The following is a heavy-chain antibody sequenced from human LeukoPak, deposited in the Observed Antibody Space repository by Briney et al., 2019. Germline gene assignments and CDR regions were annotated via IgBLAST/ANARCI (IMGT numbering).Heavy chain of an antibody. CDR2: ISAYNGNT. Sequence: GASVKVSCKASGGTFSSYAISWVRQAPGQGLEWMGWISAYNGNTNYAQKLQGRVTMTTDTSTSTAYMELRSLRSDDTAVYYCARVTLERTRYCSSTSCYGSWFDPWGQGTLVTVSS. D-gene: IGHD2-2*01. V-gene: IGHV1-18*01. J-gene: IGHJ5*02. CDR1: GGTFSSYA. CDR3: ARVTLERTRYCSSTSCYGSWFDP.